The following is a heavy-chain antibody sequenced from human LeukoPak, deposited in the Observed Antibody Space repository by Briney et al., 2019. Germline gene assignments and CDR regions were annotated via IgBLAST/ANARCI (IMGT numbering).Heavy chain of an antibody. CDR2: MNPNSGNT. J-gene: IGHJ5*02. V-gene: IGHV1-8*01. CDR1: GYTFTSYD. Sequence: ASVKVSCKASGYTFTSYDINWVRQATGQGLEWMGWMNPNSGNTGYAQKFQGRVTMTRNTSISTAYMELSSLRSEDTAVYYCARGLPPYCSGGSCYWFDPWGQGTLVTVSS. D-gene: IGHD2-15*01. CDR3: ARGLPPYCSGGSCYWFDP.